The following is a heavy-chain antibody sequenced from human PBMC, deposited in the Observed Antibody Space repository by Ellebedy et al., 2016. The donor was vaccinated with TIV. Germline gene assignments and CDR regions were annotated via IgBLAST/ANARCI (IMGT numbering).Heavy chain of an antibody. Sequence: ASVEVSCXASGYTFTSYYMHWVRQAPGQGLEWMGIINPSGGSTSYAQKFQGRVTMTRDTSTSTVYMELSSLRSEDTAVYYCARTPYYDILSGYYLYYYYGMDVWGQGTTVTVSS. V-gene: IGHV1-46*01. CDR2: INPSGGST. CDR3: ARTPYYDILSGYYLYYYYGMDV. D-gene: IGHD3-9*01. CDR1: GYTFTSYY. J-gene: IGHJ6*02.